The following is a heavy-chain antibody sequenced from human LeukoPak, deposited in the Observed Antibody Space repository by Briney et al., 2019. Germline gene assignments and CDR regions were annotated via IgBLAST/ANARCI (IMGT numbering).Heavy chain of an antibody. J-gene: IGHJ4*02. CDR3: ARDSSISYCGGDCRDPFDY. V-gene: IGHV3-21*01. CDR1: GFTFSSYS. D-gene: IGHD2-21*02. CDR2: ISSSSSYI. Sequence: NPGGSLRLSCAASGFTFSSYSMNWVRQAPGKGLEWVSSISSSSSYIYYADPVKGRFTISRDNAKNSLYLQMNSLRAEDTAVYYCARDSSISYCGGDCRDPFDYWGQGTLVTVSS.